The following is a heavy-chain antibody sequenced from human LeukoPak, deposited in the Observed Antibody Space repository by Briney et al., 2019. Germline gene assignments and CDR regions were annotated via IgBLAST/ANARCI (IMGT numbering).Heavy chain of an antibody. CDR1: GFDVNDNF. CDR2: IYASGGA. CDR3: VRRHDY. J-gene: IGHJ4*02. V-gene: IGHV3-53*01. Sequence: GGSLRLSCVASGFDVNDNFMLWIRQAPGQGLGWISIIYASGGAFHSESVKGRFSAFRDTSKNTIFLQMNNLRAADTAMYYCVRRHDYWGQGTLVTVSS.